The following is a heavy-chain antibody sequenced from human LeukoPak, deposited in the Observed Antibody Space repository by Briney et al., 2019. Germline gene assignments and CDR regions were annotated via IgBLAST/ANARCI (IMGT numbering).Heavy chain of an antibody. J-gene: IGHJ4*02. V-gene: IGHV3-48*03. CDR2: ISGSGSTF. Sequence: GGSLRLSCAASGFTFSSFEMNWVRQAPGKGVEWLSYISGSGSTFYYADSVKGRFTISRDNSKNTLYLQMNSLRAEDTALYYCAKIRLMTTVTTALDYWGQGTLVTVSS. D-gene: IGHD4-17*01. CDR1: GFTFSSFE. CDR3: AKIRLMTTVTTALDY.